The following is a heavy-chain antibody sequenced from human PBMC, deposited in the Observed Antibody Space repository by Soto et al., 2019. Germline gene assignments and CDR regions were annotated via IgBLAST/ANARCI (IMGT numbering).Heavy chain of an antibody. J-gene: IGHJ4*02. CDR3: ARDDYGDYDY. Sequence: SVKVSCKASGYTFTSYGISWVRQAPGQGLEWLGWISAYNGNTYFAQNLQGRVTVTTDTSTSTAYMEMRSLRSDDTAVYYCARDDYGDYDYWGQGTLVTVSS. CDR2: ISAYNGNT. D-gene: IGHD4-17*01. CDR1: GYTFTSYG. V-gene: IGHV1-18*01.